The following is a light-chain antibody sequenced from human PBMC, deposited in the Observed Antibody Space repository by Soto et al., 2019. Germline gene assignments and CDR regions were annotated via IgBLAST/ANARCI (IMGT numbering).Light chain of an antibody. CDR2: KES. Sequence: DIRMTQSPSTLSASVGDRVTITCRASQSISNFVAWYQQNPGKAPKLLIFKESTLESGAPSRFSGSGSGTEFTLSISGLQPDDLATYFCQRSRSYSGHTFGQGTKLEIK. CDR3: QRSRSYSGHT. J-gene: IGKJ2*01. V-gene: IGKV1-5*03. CDR1: QSISNF.